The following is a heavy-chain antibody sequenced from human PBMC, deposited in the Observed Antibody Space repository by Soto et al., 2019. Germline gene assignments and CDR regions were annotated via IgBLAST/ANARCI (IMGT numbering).Heavy chain of an antibody. CDR3: AKEAAAADFDY. Sequence: AGSLRLSCAASGFTFSSYGMHWVRQAPGKGLEWVAVISYDGSNKYYADSVKGRFTISRDNSKNTLYLQMNSLRAEDTALSYCAKEAAAADFDYWGQGTLFTVSS. J-gene: IGHJ4*02. D-gene: IGHD6-13*01. V-gene: IGHV3-30*18. CDR1: GFTFSSYG. CDR2: ISYDGSNK.